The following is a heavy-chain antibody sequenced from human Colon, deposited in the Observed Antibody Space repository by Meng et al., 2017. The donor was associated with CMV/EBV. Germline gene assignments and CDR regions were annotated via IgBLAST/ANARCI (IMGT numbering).Heavy chain of an antibody. J-gene: IGHJ4*02. CDR3: SRRRTSIPFDY. CDR2: IYWDDDK. V-gene: IGHV2-5*02. D-gene: IGHD2-21*01. CDR1: GFSLDSHGVG. Sequence: IPLKESGPTLVKPHRTLTPTCTFSGFSLDSHGVGVGWIRQPPGKAPEWVALIYWDDDKRYSPSLENRLTITKDTSKNQVVLTMTDMGPMDTATYFCSRRRTSIPFDYWGQGILVTVSS.